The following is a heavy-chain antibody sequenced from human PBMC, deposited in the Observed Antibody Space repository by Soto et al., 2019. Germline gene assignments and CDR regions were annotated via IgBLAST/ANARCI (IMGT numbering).Heavy chain of an antibody. Sequence: QVQLQESGPGLVKPSQTLSLTCTVSGGSISSGDYYWSWIRQPPGKGLEWIGYIYYSGSTYYNPSLNSRVTISVDTSMNQFDLKLSSVTAADMAVYYCARGVRYCSGGSCYIVRLGYWGQGTLVTVSS. CDR1: GGSISSGDYY. CDR2: IYYSGST. J-gene: IGHJ4*02. CDR3: ARGVRYCSGGSCYIVRLGY. D-gene: IGHD2-15*01. V-gene: IGHV4-30-4*01.